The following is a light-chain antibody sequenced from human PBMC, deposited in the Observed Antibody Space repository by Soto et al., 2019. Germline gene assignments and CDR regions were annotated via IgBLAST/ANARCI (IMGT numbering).Light chain of an antibody. Sequence: DIQMTQSPSTLSASVGDRVTITCRASQTITDWLAWYQQKPGKAPRLLIYKASTLESGVPSRFSGSGSGTEFTLTISSLQPDDCATYYCQHYDTYTWTFGQGTKVEIK. V-gene: IGKV1-5*03. CDR1: QTITDW. CDR2: KAS. CDR3: QHYDTYTWT. J-gene: IGKJ1*01.